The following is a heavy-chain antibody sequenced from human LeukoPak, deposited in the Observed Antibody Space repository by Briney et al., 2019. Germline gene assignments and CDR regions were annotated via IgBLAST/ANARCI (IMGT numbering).Heavy chain of an antibody. CDR1: GFTFSSYI. CDR3: AKDSHDFWSGYPNDY. CDR2: ISSSSSTI. V-gene: IGHV3-48*01. D-gene: IGHD3-3*01. J-gene: IGHJ4*02. Sequence: PGGSLRLSCAASGFTFSSYIMNWVRQAPGKGLEWVSYISSSSSTIYYADSVKGRFTISRDNSKNTLYLQMNSLRAEDTAVYYCAKDSHDFWSGYPNDYWGQGTLVTVSS.